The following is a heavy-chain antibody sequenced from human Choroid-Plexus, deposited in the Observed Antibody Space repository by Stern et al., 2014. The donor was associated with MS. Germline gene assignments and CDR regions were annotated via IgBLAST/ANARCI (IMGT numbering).Heavy chain of an antibody. CDR2: VPNDGSNK. Sequence: VQLVESGGGVVQPGRPLRLYCVASGFTFGSCAMHWVRQAPGKGLERVADVPNDGSNKYYADSVKGRFTISRNNSQNTLYMQMSSLRPEDTAVYYCAKDRQYLTYFFDHWGQGSLVTVSS. CDR1: GFTFGSCA. J-gene: IGHJ5*02. CDR3: AKDRQYLTYFFDH. D-gene: IGHD2/OR15-2a*01. V-gene: IGHV3-30*18.